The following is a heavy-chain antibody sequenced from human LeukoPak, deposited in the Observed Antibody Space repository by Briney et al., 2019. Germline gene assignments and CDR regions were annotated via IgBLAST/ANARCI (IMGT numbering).Heavy chain of an antibody. J-gene: IGHJ4*02. CDR3: ARTFRGIDY. V-gene: IGHV3-48*03. CDR1: GFTFSSHE. CDR2: ISSGGSTI. D-gene: IGHD3-10*01. Sequence: GGSPRLSCAVSGFTFSSHEMNWVRQAPGKGLEWDSYISSGGSTIYYADSVKGRFTISRDNAKNSLYLQMNSLRAEDTAVYYCARTFRGIDYWGQGTLVTVSS.